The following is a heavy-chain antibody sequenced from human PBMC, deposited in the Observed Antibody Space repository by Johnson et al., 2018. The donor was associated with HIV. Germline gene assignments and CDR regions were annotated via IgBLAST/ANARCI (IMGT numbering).Heavy chain of an antibody. D-gene: IGHD3-22*01. J-gene: IGHJ3*02. CDR1: GFTFSDYA. CDR3: ARDPSYDMAHTDGFDI. Sequence: QVQLVESGGGVVQPGRSLRLSCAASGFTFSDYAMHWVRQAPGKGLEWVAVISYDGSNKFYADSVKGRFTISRDNSKNTLYLQMNSLRAEDTAVYYCARDPSYDMAHTDGFDIWGQGTMVTVSS. CDR2: ISYDGSNK. V-gene: IGHV3-30*04.